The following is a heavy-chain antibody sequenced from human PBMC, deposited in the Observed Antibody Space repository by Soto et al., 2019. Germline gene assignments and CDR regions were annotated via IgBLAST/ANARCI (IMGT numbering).Heavy chain of an antibody. D-gene: IGHD3-10*01. CDR2: IYSGGST. CDR3: ASKEYYYGSGSYHRMDV. J-gene: IGHJ6*04. Sequence: GGSLRLSCAASGFTVSSNYMSWVRQAPGKGLEWVSVIYSGGSTYYADSVKGRFTISRDNSKNTLYLQMNSLRAEDTAVYYCASKEYYYGSGSYHRMDVWGKGTTVTVSS. CDR1: GFTVSSNY. V-gene: IGHV3-66*01.